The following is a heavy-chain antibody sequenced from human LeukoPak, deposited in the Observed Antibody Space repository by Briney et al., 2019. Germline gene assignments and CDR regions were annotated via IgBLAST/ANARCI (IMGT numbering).Heavy chain of an antibody. D-gene: IGHD6-6*01. Sequence: SVKVSCKASGGTFSSYAISWVRQAPGQGLEWKGRIIPIFGTANYAQKFQGRVTITADKSTSTAYMELSSLRSEDTAVYYCARAARRGSSSRFDYWGQGTLVTVSS. V-gene: IGHV1-69*06. CDR1: GGTFSSYA. CDR2: IIPIFGTA. J-gene: IGHJ4*02. CDR3: ARAARRGSSSRFDY.